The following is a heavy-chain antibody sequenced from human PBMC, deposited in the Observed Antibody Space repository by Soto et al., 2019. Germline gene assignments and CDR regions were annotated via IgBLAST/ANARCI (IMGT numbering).Heavy chain of an antibody. J-gene: IGHJ6*02. CDR1: GGTFSSYA. Sequence: QVQLVQSGAEVKKPGSSVKVSCKASGGTFSSYAISWVRQAPGQGLEWMGGIIPIFGTANYAQKFQGRVTITADESTSTAYMDRSSLRSEDTAVYYCAAHHPTHYYYGRDVWGQGTTVTVPS. CDR2: IIPIFGTA. V-gene: IGHV1-69*12. CDR3: AAHHPTHYYYGRDV.